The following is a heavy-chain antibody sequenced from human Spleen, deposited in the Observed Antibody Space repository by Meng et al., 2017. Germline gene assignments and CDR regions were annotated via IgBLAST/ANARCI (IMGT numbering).Heavy chain of an antibody. J-gene: IGHJ4*02. CDR1: GGSFREYY. CDR2: INHSGST. Sequence: HVQPEQWCAGLLKPSATLSLTCVVSGGSFREYYWSWIRQPPGKGLEWIGEINHSGSTNYNPSLESRATISVDTSQNNLSLKLSSVTAADSAVYYCARGPTTMAHDFDYWGQGTLVTVSS. D-gene: IGHD4-11*01. V-gene: IGHV4-34*01. CDR3: ARGPTTMAHDFDY.